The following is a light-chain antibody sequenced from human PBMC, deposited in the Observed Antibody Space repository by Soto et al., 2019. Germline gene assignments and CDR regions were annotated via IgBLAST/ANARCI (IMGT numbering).Light chain of an antibody. CDR3: QQYHNYWT. CDR1: QSVTSW. V-gene: IGKV1-5*03. J-gene: IGKJ1*01. CDR2: KAS. Sequence: DIQMTQSPSTLSASVGDRVTITCRASQSVTSWLAWYQQKPWKAPNLLIYKASSLESGVPSRFSGSGSGTEFTLTISSLQPDDFAPYYCQQYHNYWTFGQGTKVGIK.